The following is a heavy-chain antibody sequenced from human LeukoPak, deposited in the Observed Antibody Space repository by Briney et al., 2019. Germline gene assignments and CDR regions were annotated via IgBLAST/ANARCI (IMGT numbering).Heavy chain of an antibody. CDR1: GFTFSRYD. V-gene: IGHV3-64*01. D-gene: IGHD4-11*01. CDR3: ARGNSNYFHYYHMDV. Sequence: GSLRLSCAASGFTFSRYDMHWVRQAPGKGLEYVSTINSDGDSTYYANSVKGRFTMSRDNSKNTLYLQMGSLRPEDMAVYYCARGNSNYFHYYHMDVWGKGTTVTVSS. CDR2: INSDGDST. J-gene: IGHJ6*03.